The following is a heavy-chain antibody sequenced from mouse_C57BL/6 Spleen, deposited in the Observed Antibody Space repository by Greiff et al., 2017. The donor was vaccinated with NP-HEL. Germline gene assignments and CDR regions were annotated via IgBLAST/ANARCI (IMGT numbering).Heavy chain of an antibody. CDR2: INPNNGGT. CDR3: ARSRLGRGHYFDY. CDR1: GYTFTDYN. V-gene: IGHV1-18*01. J-gene: IGHJ2*01. Sequence: VHVKQSGPELVKPGASVKIPCKASGYTFTDYNMDWVKQSHGKSLEWIGDINPNNGGTIYNQKFKGKATLTVDKSSSTAYMELRSLTSEDTAVYYCARSRLGRGHYFDYWGQGTTLTVSS.